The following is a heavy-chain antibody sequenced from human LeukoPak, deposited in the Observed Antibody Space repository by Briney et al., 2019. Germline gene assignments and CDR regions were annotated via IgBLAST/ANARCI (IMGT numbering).Heavy chain of an antibody. J-gene: IGHJ4*02. CDR2: INHSGST. CDR1: GGSFSGYY. CDR3: ARDPWDNNWYNFDS. V-gene: IGHV4-34*01. D-gene: IGHD1-1*01. Sequence: SETLSLTCAVYGGSFSGYYWSWIRQPPGKGLEWIGEINHSGSTNYNPSLKSRVTISVDTSKNQFSLKLSSVTAADTAVYYCARDPWDNNWYNFDSWGQGTLVTVSS.